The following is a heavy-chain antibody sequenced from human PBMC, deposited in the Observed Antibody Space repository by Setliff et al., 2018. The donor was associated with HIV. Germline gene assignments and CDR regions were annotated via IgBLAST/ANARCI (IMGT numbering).Heavy chain of an antibody. Sequence: ASVKVSCKASGYTFTTYSIHWVRQAPGQSPEWMGWINVGKGDTKYSQELQGRITLTTDTSANTAYMELSSLRSEDTAVYYCARARYGVSAVGYWGQGTPVTVSS. CDR3: ARARYGVSAVGY. CDR1: GYTFTTYS. V-gene: IGHV1-3*03. J-gene: IGHJ4*02. CDR2: INVGKGDT. D-gene: IGHD2-8*01.